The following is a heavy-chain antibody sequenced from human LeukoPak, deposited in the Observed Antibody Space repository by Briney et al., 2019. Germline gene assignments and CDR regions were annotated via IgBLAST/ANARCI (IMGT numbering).Heavy chain of an antibody. J-gene: IGHJ6*03. Sequence: GGSLRLSCAASGFTFSSYWMSWVRQAPGKGLEWVANIKQDGSEKYYVDSVKGRFTISRDNAKNSLYLQMNSLRAEDTAVYYCARAGQQSGSWYTAYYYYYYMDVWGKGTTVTVSS. V-gene: IGHV3-7*01. CDR3: ARAGQQSGSWYTAYYYYYYMDV. CDR1: GFTFSSYW. CDR2: IKQDGSEK. D-gene: IGHD6-13*01.